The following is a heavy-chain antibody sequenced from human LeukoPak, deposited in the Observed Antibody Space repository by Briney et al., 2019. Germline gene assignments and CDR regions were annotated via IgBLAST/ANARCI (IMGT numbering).Heavy chain of an antibody. J-gene: IGHJ4*02. V-gene: IGHV4-39*07. CDR2: IYYSGST. CDR1: GGSISSSSYY. CDR3: ARDSYYYGSGLNY. D-gene: IGHD3-10*01. Sequence: SETLSLTSTVSGGSISSSSYYWGWNRQPPAKGLEWIGSIYYSGSTYYNPSLKSRVTISVDTSKNQFSLKLSSVTAADTAVYYCARDSYYYGSGLNYWGQRTLVTVSS.